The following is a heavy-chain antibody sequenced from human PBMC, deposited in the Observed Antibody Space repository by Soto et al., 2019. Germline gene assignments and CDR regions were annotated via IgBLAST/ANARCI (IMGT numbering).Heavy chain of an antibody. CDR3: AKDNGSGCDWLRVGDAFDI. D-gene: IGHD5-12*01. V-gene: IGHV3-30*18. CDR2: ISYDGSNK. Sequence: QVQLVESGGGVVQPGRSLRLSCAASGFTFSSYGMHWVRQAAGKGLEWVAVISYDGSNKYYADSVKGRLTISRDNSKNTLYLQMNSLRGEDTAEYYCAKDNGSGCDWLRVGDAFDIWGQGTMVTVSS. CDR1: GFTFSSYG. J-gene: IGHJ3*02.